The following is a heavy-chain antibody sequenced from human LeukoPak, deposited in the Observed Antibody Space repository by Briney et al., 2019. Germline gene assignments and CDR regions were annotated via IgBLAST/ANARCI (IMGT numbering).Heavy chain of an antibody. CDR1: GGSISSSIHY. J-gene: IGHJ5*02. CDR3: ARHRSGHSITIYWALNWFDP. V-gene: IGHV4-39*01. CDR2: IYYSGST. Sequence: PSETLSLTCTVSGGSISSSIHYWGWIRQPPGKGLEWVGSIYYSGSTYYNPSLKSRVTISVDTSKNQFSLKLSSVTAADTAVYYCARHRSGHSITIYWALNWFDPWGQGTLVTVSS. D-gene: IGHD3-10*01.